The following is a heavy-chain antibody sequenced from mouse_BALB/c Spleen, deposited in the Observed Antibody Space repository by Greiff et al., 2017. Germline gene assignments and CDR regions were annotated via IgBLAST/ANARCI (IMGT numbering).Heavy chain of an antibody. D-gene: IGHD4-1*01. Sequence: EVQLQESGAELVKPGASVKLSCTASGFNIKDTYMHWVKQRPEQGLEWIGRIDPANGNTKYDPKFQGKATITADTSSNTAYLQLSSLTSEDTAVYYCARSGTGTSAMDYWGQGTSVTVSS. V-gene: IGHV14-3*02. CDR2: IDPANGNT. J-gene: IGHJ4*01. CDR1: GFNIKDTY. CDR3: ARSGTGTSAMDY.